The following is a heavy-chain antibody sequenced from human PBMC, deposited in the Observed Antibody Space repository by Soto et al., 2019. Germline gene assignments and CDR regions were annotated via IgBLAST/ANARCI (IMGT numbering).Heavy chain of an antibody. Sequence: SVKVSCKASGGTFSSYAISWVRQAPGQGLEWMGGIIPIFGTANYAQKFQGRVTITADESTSTAYMELSSLRSEDTAVYYCARDLSGSYLFYYWGQGTLVTVSS. CDR1: GGTFSSYA. V-gene: IGHV1-69*13. CDR3: ARDLSGSYLFYY. J-gene: IGHJ4*02. CDR2: IIPIFGTA. D-gene: IGHD1-26*01.